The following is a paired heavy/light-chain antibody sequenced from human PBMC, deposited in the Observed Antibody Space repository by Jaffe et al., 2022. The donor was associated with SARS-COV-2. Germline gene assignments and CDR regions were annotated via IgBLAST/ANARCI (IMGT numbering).Light chain of an antibody. CDR2: GAS. V-gene: IGKV3-20*01. J-gene: IGKJ1*01. Sequence: EIVLTQSPGTLSLSPGERATLSCRASQSVRNNDLAWYQQKPGQTPRLLIYGASIRATGIPDRFSGSGSGTDFTLTISRLEPEDFAVYYCQQYDSSPWTFGQGTKVEIK. CDR1: QSVRNND. CDR3: QQYDSSPWT.
Heavy chain of an antibody. CDR2: IKSRTYGGTT. CDR1: GISASDVW. D-gene: IGHD1-1*01. Sequence: EVQLVESGGGLVKPGGSLRLSCAVSGISASDVWMSWVRQAPGKGLECVGRIKSRTYGGTTDYAAPVKGRFTISRDDSTNTLYLQMNSLKTEDTAVYYCTSTLEPWGQGTLVTVSS. V-gene: IGHV3-15*01. CDR3: TSTLEP. J-gene: IGHJ5*02.